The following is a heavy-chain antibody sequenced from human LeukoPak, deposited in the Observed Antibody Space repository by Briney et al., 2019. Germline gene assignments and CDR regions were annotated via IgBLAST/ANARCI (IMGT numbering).Heavy chain of an antibody. D-gene: IGHD3-10*01. CDR3: ARSAGGSGSYYPDAFDI. CDR2: ISSSSYI. J-gene: IGHJ3*02. Sequence: PGGSLRLSCAASGFTFSSYSMNWVRQAPGKGLEWVSSISSSSYIYYADSVKGRFTISRDNAKNSLYLQMNSLRAEDTAVYYCARSAGGSGSYYPDAFDIWGQGTMVTVSS. V-gene: IGHV3-21*01. CDR1: GFTFSSYS.